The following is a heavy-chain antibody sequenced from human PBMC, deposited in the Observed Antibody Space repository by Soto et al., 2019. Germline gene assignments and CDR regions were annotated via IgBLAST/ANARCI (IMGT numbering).Heavy chain of an antibody. V-gene: IGHV4-30-4*01. CDR2: IYHSGST. CDR1: GGSISSGDYY. CDR3: ARERPDGARLDP. J-gene: IGHJ5*02. D-gene: IGHD6-6*01. Sequence: QVQLQESGPGLVKPSQTLSLTCTVSGGSISSGDYYWSWIRQPPGKGLEWIGYIYHSGSTYYNPSLKSRVTISVDTYTNQFSLKLSSVTAADTAVYYCARERPDGARLDPWGQGTLVTVSS.